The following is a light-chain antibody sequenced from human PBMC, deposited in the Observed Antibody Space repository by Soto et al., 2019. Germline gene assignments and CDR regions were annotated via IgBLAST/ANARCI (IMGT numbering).Light chain of an antibody. CDR1: QDIRGA. J-gene: IGKJ5*01. V-gene: IGKV1-13*02. CDR2: DVS. CDR3: QRFNTYPIT. Sequence: AIQLTQSPSSLSASVGDRVTITCRASQDIRGALAWYQQKPGKPPKLLIFDVSSLQSGVPSRFSGSGSGTDFTLTISILQPEDFATYYCQRFNTYPITFGQGTRLEIK.